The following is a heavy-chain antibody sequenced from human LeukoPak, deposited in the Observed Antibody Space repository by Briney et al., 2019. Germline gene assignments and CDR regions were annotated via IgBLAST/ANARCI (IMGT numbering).Heavy chain of an antibody. CDR2: IYTSGST. V-gene: IGHV4-4*07. D-gene: IGHD2-15*01. J-gene: IGHJ3*02. CDR3: AREPPPPDPRISLPSLIRSGGLDDAFDI. Sequence: SETLSLTCTVSGGSISSYYWSWIRQPAGKGLEWIGRIYTSGSTNYNPSLKSRVTMSVDTSKNQFSLKLSSVTAADTAVYYCAREPPPPDPRISLPSLIRSGGLDDAFDIWGQGTMVTVSS. CDR1: GGSISSYY.